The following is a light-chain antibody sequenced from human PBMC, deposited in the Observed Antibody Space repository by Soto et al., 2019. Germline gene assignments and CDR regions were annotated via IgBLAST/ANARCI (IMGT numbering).Light chain of an antibody. Sequence: QSGLTQPASVSGSPGQSITISCTGTSSDVGGYNYVSWYQQHAGKAPKLMIYEVNNRPSGVSNRFSGSKSGNTASLTISGLQAEDEADYYCSSYTSSSTLGVFGTGTKVTVL. CDR3: SSYTSSSTLGV. CDR1: SSDVGGYNY. V-gene: IGLV2-14*01. J-gene: IGLJ1*01. CDR2: EVN.